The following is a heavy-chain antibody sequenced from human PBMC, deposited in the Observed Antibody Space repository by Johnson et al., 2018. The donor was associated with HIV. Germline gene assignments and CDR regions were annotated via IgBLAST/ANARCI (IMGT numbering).Heavy chain of an antibody. J-gene: IGHJ3*02. CDR1: GFTVSSYD. D-gene: IGHD3-9*01. V-gene: IGHV3-30-3*01. Sequence: QVQLVESGGGLVQPGGSLRLSCAASGFTVSSYDMHWVRQATGKGLEWVAVISYDGSNKYYADSVKGRFTISRDNSKNTMYLQMNSPRSEDTAVYYCARAAYVHYDILTGPPLEDAFDIWGQGTMVTVSS. CDR2: ISYDGSNK. CDR3: ARAAYVHYDILTGPPLEDAFDI.